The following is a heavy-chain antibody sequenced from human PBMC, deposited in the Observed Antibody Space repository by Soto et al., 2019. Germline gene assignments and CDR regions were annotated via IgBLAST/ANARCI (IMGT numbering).Heavy chain of an antibody. CDR2: VSGSGGST. V-gene: IGHV3-23*01. J-gene: IGHJ6*02. Sequence: PGGSLRLSCAASGFTFHNFALNWVRQAPGKGPEWVSSVSGSGGSTYYADSVKGRFTVSRDNSKNTLFLQMNSLRVEDTAMYYLAQDRSSGYGRDLEVWGQGPSVIVYS. D-gene: IGHD5-18*01. CDR3: AQDRSSGYGRDLEV. CDR1: GFTFHNFA.